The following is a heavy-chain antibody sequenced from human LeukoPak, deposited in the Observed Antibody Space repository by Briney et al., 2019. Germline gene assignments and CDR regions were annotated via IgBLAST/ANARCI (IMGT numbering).Heavy chain of an antibody. Sequence: PGGSLRLSCAASGFTFSTYWMTWVRQAPGKGLEWVTNIKQDGREKYYVDSVRGRFTISRDSAKNSLYLQMNSLRAEDTAGYYCATSGVSGTNGYYYMDVWGKGTTVTVSS. CDR2: IKQDGREK. J-gene: IGHJ6*03. CDR3: ATSGVSGTNGYYYMDV. CDR1: GFTFSTYW. D-gene: IGHD2-8*01. V-gene: IGHV3-7*01.